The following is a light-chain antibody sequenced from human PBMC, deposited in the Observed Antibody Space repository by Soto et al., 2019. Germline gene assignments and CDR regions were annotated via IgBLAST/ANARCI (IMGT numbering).Light chain of an antibody. Sequence: DIQMTQSPSTLSASVGDRVTITCRASQAISSSLAWYQHKPGKAPKLLIFDASTLQTGVPSRFSGSGFGTEFTLTITGLQPDDFATYYCQQQNDYTAVTFGQGTKLEIK. CDR2: DAS. CDR3: QQQNDYTAVT. CDR1: QAISSS. V-gene: IGKV1-5*01. J-gene: IGKJ2*01.